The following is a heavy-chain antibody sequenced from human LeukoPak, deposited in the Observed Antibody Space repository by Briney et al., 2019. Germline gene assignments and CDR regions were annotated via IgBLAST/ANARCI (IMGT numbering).Heavy chain of an antibody. CDR3: AKIGETWIQLWLQHPFDY. Sequence: GGSLRLSCAASGFTFSSYAMSWVRQAPGKGLEWVSAISGSGGSTYYADSVKGRFTISRDNSKNTLYLQMNSLRAEDTAVYYCAKIGETWIQLWLQHPFDYWGQGTLVTVSS. J-gene: IGHJ4*02. D-gene: IGHD5-18*01. CDR2: ISGSGGST. V-gene: IGHV3-23*01. CDR1: GFTFSSYA.